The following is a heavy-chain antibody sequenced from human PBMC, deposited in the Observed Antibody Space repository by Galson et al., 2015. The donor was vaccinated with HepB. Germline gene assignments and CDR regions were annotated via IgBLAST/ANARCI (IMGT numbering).Heavy chain of an antibody. CDR2: ISAYNGNT. J-gene: IGHJ6*02. D-gene: IGHD2-2*01. CDR1: GYTFTSYG. V-gene: IGHV1-18*01. Sequence: SVKVSCKASGYTFTSYGISWVRQAPGQGLEWMGWISAYNGNTNYAQKLQGRVTMTTDTSTSTAYMELRSLRSDDTAVYYCGREINDDIVVVPAAMVGYYYYYGMDVWGQGTTVTVSS. CDR3: GREINDDIVVVPAAMVGYYYYYGMDV.